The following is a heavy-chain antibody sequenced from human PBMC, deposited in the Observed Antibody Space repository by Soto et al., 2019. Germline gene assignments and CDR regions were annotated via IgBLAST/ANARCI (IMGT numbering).Heavy chain of an antibody. J-gene: IGHJ4*02. CDR1: GGSISSYY. Sequence: QVQLQESGPGLVKPSETLSLTCTVSGGSISSYYWSWIRQPAGKGLEWIGRIYTSGSTNYNPSLKSRVTMSVDTSKNQFSLKLSSVTAADTAVYYCARDMEYCSSTSCYSYDYCGQGTLVTVSS. V-gene: IGHV4-4*07. CDR2: IYTSGST. CDR3: ARDMEYCSSTSCYSYDY. D-gene: IGHD2-2*01.